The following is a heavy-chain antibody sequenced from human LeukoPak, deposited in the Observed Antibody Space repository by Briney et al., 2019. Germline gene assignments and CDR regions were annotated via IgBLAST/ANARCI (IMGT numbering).Heavy chain of an antibody. D-gene: IGHD2-2*01. CDR3: AKTVHCSSTSCSPN. Sequence: GGSLRLSCAASGFIFTTYVVNWVRQAPGKGLEWVSSINTSGGSTYYADSVKGRFTISRDNSKNTLYLQMNSLRAEDTAVYYCAKTVHCSSTSCSPNWGQGTLVTVSS. CDR2: INTSGGST. J-gene: IGHJ4*02. CDR1: GFIFTTYV. V-gene: IGHV3-23*01.